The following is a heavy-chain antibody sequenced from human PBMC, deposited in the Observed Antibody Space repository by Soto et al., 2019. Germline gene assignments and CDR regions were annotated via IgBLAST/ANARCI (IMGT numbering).Heavy chain of an antibody. D-gene: IGHD3-22*01. CDR3: AKESVTMIVVATAPHFDY. Sequence: EVQLLESGGGLVQPGGSLRLSCAASGFTFSSYAMSWVRQAPGKGLEWVSAISGSGGSTYYADSVKGRFTISRDNSKNTLYLQMNSLRAEDTAVYYCAKESVTMIVVATAPHFDYWGQGTLVTVSS. J-gene: IGHJ4*02. V-gene: IGHV3-23*01. CDR1: GFTFSSYA. CDR2: ISGSGGST.